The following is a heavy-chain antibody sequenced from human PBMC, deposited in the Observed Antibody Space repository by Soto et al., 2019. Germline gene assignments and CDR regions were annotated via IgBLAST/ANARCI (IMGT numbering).Heavy chain of an antibody. V-gene: IGHV4-59*08. CDR3: ARYPRLDC. CDR2: IYYSGST. J-gene: IGHJ4*02. CDR1: GGSISSYY. Sequence: PSETLSLTCTVSGGSISSYYWSWIRQPPGKGLEWIGYIYYSGSTNYNPSLKSRVTISVDTSKNQFSLQLSSVTAADTAVYFCARYPRLDCWGQGTLVTVSS.